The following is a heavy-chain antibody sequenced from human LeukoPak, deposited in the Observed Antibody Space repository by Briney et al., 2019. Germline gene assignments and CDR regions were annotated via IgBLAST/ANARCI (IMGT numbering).Heavy chain of an antibody. CDR1: GFIFSGHG. CDR2: ISHDGNNK. V-gene: IGHV3-30*18. D-gene: IGHD3-10*01. CDR3: AKDRIVISFGDVSKD. J-gene: IGHJ1*01. Sequence: PGGSLRLSCAASGFIFSGHGMHWVRQAPGKGLEWVALISHDGNNKHYADSVKGRFTISRDNSKNTLYLQMNSLRVEDEAVYFFAKDRIVISFGDVSKDWGEGSLVTAS.